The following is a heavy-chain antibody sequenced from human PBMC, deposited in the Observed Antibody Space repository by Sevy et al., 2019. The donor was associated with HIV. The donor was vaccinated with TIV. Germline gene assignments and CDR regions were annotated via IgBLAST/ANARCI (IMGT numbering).Heavy chain of an antibody. D-gene: IGHD6-13*01. CDR3: AKNTAAAGTGCFDY. Sequence: GGSLRLSCAASGFTFSHYGMHWVRQAPGKGLEWVAFVHFDGSNIYYADSMKDRFTISRDNSKNTLYLQMNSLRTEDTAVYYCAKNTAAAGTGCFDYWGQGTLVTVSS. J-gene: IGHJ4*02. V-gene: IGHV3-30*02. CDR1: GFTFSHYG. CDR2: VHFDGSNI.